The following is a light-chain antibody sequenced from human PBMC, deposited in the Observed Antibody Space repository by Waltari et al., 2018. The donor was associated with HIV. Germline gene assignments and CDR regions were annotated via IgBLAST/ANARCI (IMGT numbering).Light chain of an antibody. CDR2: AAS. CDR1: QSIRNN. Sequence: DIQMTQSPSSLSASVGDRVTITCRASQSIRNNLNWYQQKPGKAPKLLIYAASSLQSGVPSRFSGSGSGTDLTLTISSLQPEDSATYYCQQGYSIPWTFGQGTKVEIK. V-gene: IGKV1-39*01. CDR3: QQGYSIPWT. J-gene: IGKJ1*01.